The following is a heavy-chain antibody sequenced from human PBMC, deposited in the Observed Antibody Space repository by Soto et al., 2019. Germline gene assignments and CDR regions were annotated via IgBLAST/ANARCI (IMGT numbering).Heavy chain of an antibody. J-gene: IGHJ6*02. CDR1: GFSLSTSGVG. Sequence: SGPTLVNPTQTLTLTCTFSGFSLSTSGVGVAWIRQPPGKALEWLALIYWDDDKRYSPSLKSRLTITKDTSKNQVVLTLTNMDPVDTATYFCANSFGVAVMGYYHHAIDVWGQGTTVTVS. V-gene: IGHV2-5*02. D-gene: IGHD3-3*01. CDR3: ANSFGVAVMGYYHHAIDV. CDR2: IYWDDDK.